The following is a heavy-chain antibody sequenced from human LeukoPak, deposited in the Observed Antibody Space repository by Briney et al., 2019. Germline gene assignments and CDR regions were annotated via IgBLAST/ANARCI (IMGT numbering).Heavy chain of an antibody. D-gene: IGHD5-18*01. V-gene: IGHV3-23*01. J-gene: IGHJ4*02. CDR1: GGSISGSSYY. Sequence: ETLSLTCTVSGGSISGSSYYWGWIRQPPGKGLEWVSVIRGSGGYTYYADSVKGRFTISRDNSKNTLYLQMNSLRAEDTAIYYCAKGSGYSYGPFDYWGQGTLVTVSS. CDR2: IRGSGGYT. CDR3: AKGSGYSYGPFDY.